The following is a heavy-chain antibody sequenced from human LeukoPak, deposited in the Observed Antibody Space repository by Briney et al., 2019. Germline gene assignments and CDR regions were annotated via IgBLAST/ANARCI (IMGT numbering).Heavy chain of an antibody. CDR2: LYSCGPT. CDR1: DGFINGYY. V-gene: IGHV4-4*07. Sequence: SETLSLTCTISDGFINGYYWTWIRQPAGKGLEWIGRLYSCGPTYYNPSLKSRVTMSLDTSKNQFSLNLSSVTAEDTAVHFCTSGVSAVTVDCWGQGTLVTVST. J-gene: IGHJ4*02. CDR3: TSGVSAVTVDC. D-gene: IGHD2-8*01.